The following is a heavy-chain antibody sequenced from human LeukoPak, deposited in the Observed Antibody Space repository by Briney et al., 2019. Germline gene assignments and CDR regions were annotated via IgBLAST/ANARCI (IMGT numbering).Heavy chain of an antibody. J-gene: IGHJ4*02. CDR1: GYTFTNYG. CDR3: ARSLNYYSGNYQLYDY. CDR2: ISAYSGNT. V-gene: IGHV1-18*01. Sequence: ASVKVSCKASGYTFTNYGFSWVRQAPGQGLEWMGWISAYSGNTNYAQKFQGRVTMTTDTSTSTAYMELRSLRSDDTAVYYCARSLNYYSGNYQLYDYWGEGTLVTVS. D-gene: IGHD1-26*01.